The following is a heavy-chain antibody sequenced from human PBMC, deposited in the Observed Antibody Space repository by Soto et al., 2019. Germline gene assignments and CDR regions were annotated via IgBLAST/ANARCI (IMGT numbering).Heavy chain of an antibody. CDR2: INPNSGGT. D-gene: IGHD3-10*01. CDR3: ARDSHSNYGSGSYPSTFNWFDP. J-gene: IGHJ5*02. Sequence: GASVKVSCKASGYTFTGYYMHWVRQAPGQGLEWMGWINPNSGGTNYAQKFQGWVTMTRDTSISTAYMELSRLRSDDTAVYYCARDSHSNYGSGSYPSTFNWFDPWGQGTLVTVSS. V-gene: IGHV1-2*04. CDR1: GYTFTGYY.